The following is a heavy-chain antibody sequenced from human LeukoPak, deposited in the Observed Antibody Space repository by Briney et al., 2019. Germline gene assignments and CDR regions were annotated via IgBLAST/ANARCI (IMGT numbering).Heavy chain of an antibody. CDR1: GFTFDDYG. J-gene: IGHJ4*02. V-gene: IGHV3-9*01. D-gene: IGHD6-13*01. CDR2: ISWNSASV. CDR3: AKDYGYSSSWYDY. Sequence: GRSLRLSCEASGFTFDDYGMHWVRQAPGKGLEWVSTISWNSASVGYVDSVKGRFTISRDNAKKTLYLQMNSLKPEDTALYYCAKDYGYSSSWYDYWGQGTLVTVSS.